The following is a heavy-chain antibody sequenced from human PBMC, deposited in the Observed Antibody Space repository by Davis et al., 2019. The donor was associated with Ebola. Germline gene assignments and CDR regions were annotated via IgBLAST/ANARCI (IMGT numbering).Heavy chain of an antibody. CDR3: ARVRRAAILFMGVDY. CDR1: GYTFTGYY. CDR2: INPNSGGT. Sequence: AASVKVSCKASGYTFTGYYMHWVRQAPGQGLEWMGWINPNSGGTNYAQKLQGRVTMTTDTSTSTAYMELRSLRSDDTAVYYCARVRRAAILFMGVDYWGQGTLVTVSS. D-gene: IGHD2-2*02. J-gene: IGHJ4*02. V-gene: IGHV1-2*02.